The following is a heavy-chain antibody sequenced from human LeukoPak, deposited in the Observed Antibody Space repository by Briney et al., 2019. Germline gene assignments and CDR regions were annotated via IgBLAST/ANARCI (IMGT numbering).Heavy chain of an antibody. CDR1: GFTLRSYV. CDR2: ISGSGDST. V-gene: IGHV3-23*01. CDR3: ARGGVDYYGSGTYYLMYYFDY. Sequence: GGSLRLSCVASGFTLRSYVMNWVRQTPGKGLEWVSSISGSGDSTFYADSVKGRFTISRDDPHNTLYLQMNSLRAEDTAVYFCARGGVDYYGSGTYYLMYYFDYWGQGALVTVSS. D-gene: IGHD3-10*01. J-gene: IGHJ4*02.